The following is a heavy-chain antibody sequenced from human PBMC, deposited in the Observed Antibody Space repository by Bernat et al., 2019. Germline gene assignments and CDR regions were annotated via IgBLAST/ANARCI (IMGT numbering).Heavy chain of an antibody. V-gene: IGHV3-30*01. J-gene: IGHJ4*02. D-gene: IGHD3-10*01. CDR1: GFTFSSYA. CDR2: ISYDGSNK. CDR3: ARVRF. Sequence: QVQLVESGGGVVQPGRSLRLSCVASGFTFSSYAMHWVRQAPGKGLEWVAVISYDGSNKYYADSVKGRFTISRDNSKNTLYLQMNSLRAEDTAVYYCARVRFWGQGTLVTVSS.